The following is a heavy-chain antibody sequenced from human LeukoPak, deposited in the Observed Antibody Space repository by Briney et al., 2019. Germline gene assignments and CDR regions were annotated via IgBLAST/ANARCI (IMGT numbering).Heavy chain of an antibody. CDR1: GFTFSSYE. V-gene: IGHV3-48*03. Sequence: GGSLRLSCAASGFTFSSYEMNWVRQAPGKGLEWVSYISSSGRTIYYADSVKGRFTISRDNAKNSLYLQMNSLRAEDTAVYYCARVRRYCSGGSCYFPYWGQGTLVTVSS. D-gene: IGHD2-15*01. CDR2: ISSSGRTI. J-gene: IGHJ4*02. CDR3: ARVRRYCSGGSCYFPY.